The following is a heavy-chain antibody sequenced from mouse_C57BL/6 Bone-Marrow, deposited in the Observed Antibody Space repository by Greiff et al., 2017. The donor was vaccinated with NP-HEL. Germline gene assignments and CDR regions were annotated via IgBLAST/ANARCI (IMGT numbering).Heavy chain of an antibody. J-gene: IGHJ4*01. CDR3: ARESYYYAMDY. D-gene: IGHD2-12*01. Sequence: QVQLQQPGAELVKPGASVKLSCKASGYTFTSYWMQWVKQRPGQGLEWIGEIDPSDSYTNYNQKFKGKATLTVDTSSRTAYMQLSSLTSEDSAVYYCARESYYYAMDYWGQGTSVTVSS. V-gene: IGHV1-50*01. CDR2: IDPSDSYT. CDR1: GYTFTSYW.